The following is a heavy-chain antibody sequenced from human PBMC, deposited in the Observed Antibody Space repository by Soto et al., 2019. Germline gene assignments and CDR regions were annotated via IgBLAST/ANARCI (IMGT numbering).Heavy chain of an antibody. Sequence: EVQLVESGGGLVQPGGSLRLSCAASGFTFSSYSMNWVRQAPGKGLEWVSYISSSSSTIYDADSVKSRFTISRDNAKNSLYLQMDSLRDEGTGVYYCARPEYSSSSYGMDVWGQGTTVTVSS. CDR3: ARPEYSSSSYGMDV. V-gene: IGHV3-48*02. CDR2: ISSSSSTI. D-gene: IGHD6-6*01. CDR1: GFTFSSYS. J-gene: IGHJ6*02.